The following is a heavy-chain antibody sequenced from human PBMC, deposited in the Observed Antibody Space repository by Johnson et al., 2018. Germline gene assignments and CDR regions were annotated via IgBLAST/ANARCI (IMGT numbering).Heavy chain of an antibody. J-gene: IGHJ3*02. CDR3: AKMIGGEFGAFDI. D-gene: IGHD3-10*02. Sequence: EVRLVESGGGLVQPGGSLRLSCAASGFTFSSYAMNWVRQAPGKGLEWVSVISGSGGSTYSADSVQGRFTISRDNSKNTLYLQMNRLRAEDTAVYYCAKMIGGEFGAFDIWGQGTMVTVSS. V-gene: IGHV3-23*04. CDR1: GFTFSSYA. CDR2: ISGSGGST.